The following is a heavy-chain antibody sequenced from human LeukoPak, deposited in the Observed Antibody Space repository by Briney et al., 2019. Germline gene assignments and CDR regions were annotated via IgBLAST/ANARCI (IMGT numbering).Heavy chain of an antibody. Sequence: GGSLKISCKGSGYSFTNSWIGWVRQMPGKGLEWMGIIYPDDSDTRYSPSFQGQVTISADKSISTAYLQWSSLEASDTAMYYCARQAPLAYFDYWGQGTLVTVSS. J-gene: IGHJ4*02. V-gene: IGHV5-51*01. CDR2: IYPDDSDT. CDR1: GYSFTNSW. CDR3: ARQAPLAYFDY.